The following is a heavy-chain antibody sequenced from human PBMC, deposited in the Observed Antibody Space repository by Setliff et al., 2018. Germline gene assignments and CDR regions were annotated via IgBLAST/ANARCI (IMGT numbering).Heavy chain of an antibody. Sequence: GGSLRLSCAASGFTFSSYWMGWVRQAPGKGLEWVSNIKQDGSEKHYVDSLKGRFTVSRDNAKNSLYLQMNSLRAGDTAVYYCERPGCSGSGCYAGLESWGQGTPVTVSS. CDR3: ERPGCSGSGCYAGLES. CDR2: IKQDGSEK. J-gene: IGHJ4*02. V-gene: IGHV3-7*02. CDR1: GFTFSSYW. D-gene: IGHD2-15*01.